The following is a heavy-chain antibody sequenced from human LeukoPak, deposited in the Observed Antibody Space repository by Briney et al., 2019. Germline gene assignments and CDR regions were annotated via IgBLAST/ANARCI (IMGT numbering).Heavy chain of an antibody. CDR1: GGSVSSSSYY. J-gene: IGHJ4*02. CDR2: IYYSGST. CDR3: ARGWPHDYDILTGPRDYFDY. V-gene: IGHV4-61*01. D-gene: IGHD3-9*01. Sequence: PSETLSLTCTVSGGSVSSSSYYWSWIRQPPGEGLEWIGYIYYSGSTNYNPSLRSRVTISVDTSKNQFPLMLNSVTAADTAVYYCARGWPHDYDILTGPRDYFDYWGQGTLVTVSS.